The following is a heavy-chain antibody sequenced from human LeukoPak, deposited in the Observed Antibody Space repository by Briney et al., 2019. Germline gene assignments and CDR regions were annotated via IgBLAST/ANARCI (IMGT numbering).Heavy chain of an antibody. CDR2: IYYSGST. J-gene: IGHJ6*03. CDR3: ARRGGRREYYMDV. CDR1: GGSISSSSYY. Sequence: KPSETLSLTCTVSGGSISSSSYYWGWIRQPPGKGLEWIGSIYYSGSTYYNPSLKSRVTISVDTSKNQFSLKLSSVTAADTAVYYCARRGGRREYYMDVWGKGTTVTISS. V-gene: IGHV4-39*01. D-gene: IGHD3-10*01.